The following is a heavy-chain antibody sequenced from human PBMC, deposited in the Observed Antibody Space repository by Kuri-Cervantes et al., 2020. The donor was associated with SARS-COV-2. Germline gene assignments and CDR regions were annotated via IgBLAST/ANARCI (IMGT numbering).Heavy chain of an antibody. CDR3: ARAEIVATIDY. CDR2: IKSKTDGGTT. J-gene: IGHJ4*02. D-gene: IGHD5-12*01. Sequence: GGSLRLSCTASGFTFGDYAMSWFRQAPGKGLEWVGRIKSKTDGGTTDYAAPVKGRFTISRDNAKNSLYLQMNSLRAEDTAVYYCARAEIVATIDYWGQGTLVTVSS. CDR1: GFTFGDYA. V-gene: IGHV3-15*01.